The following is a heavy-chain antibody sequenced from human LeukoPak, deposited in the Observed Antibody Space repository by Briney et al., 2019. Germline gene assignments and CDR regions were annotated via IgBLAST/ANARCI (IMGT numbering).Heavy chain of an antibody. CDR3: ARGGTY. J-gene: IGHJ4*02. CDR1: GFTFSTYW. V-gene: IGHV3-7*01. Sequence: GGSLRLSCAASGFTFSTYWMNWVRQAPGKGLEWVANIKPDGTEKYYVGSVQGRFTISRDNTKSSLYLQMNTLRGEDTAVYYCARGGTYWGQGTLVTVSS. CDR2: IKPDGTEK. D-gene: IGHD1-1*01.